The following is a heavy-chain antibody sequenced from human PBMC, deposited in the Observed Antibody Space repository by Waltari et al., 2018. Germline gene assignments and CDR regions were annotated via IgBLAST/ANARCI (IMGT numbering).Heavy chain of an antibody. J-gene: IGHJ4*02. Sequence: QLQLQESGPGLVKPSETLSLTCTVSGGSISSSSSYWGWIRQPPGKGLEWIGSIYYSGSTYYNPSLKSRVTISVDTSKNQFSLKLSSVTAADTAVYYCARERELHPYYFDYWGQGTLVTVSS. D-gene: IGHD1-26*01. CDR3: ARERELHPYYFDY. CDR2: IYYSGST. CDR1: GGSISSSSSY. V-gene: IGHV4-39*07.